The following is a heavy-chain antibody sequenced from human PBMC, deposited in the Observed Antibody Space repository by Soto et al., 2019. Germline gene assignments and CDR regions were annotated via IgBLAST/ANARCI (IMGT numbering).Heavy chain of an antibody. CDR1: GFTFSSYA. Sequence: EVQMLESGGGLVQPGGSLRLSCAASGFTFSSYAMSWVRQAPGKGLEWVSGISGSGNITYYADSVKGRFTISRDNSKNTLYLQMNSMRAEDTAVYYCAKDFGEMTTITPGFDYWGHGTLVNVSS. J-gene: IGHJ4*01. CDR2: ISGSGNIT. V-gene: IGHV3-23*01. D-gene: IGHD4-4*01. CDR3: AKDFGEMTTITPGFDY.